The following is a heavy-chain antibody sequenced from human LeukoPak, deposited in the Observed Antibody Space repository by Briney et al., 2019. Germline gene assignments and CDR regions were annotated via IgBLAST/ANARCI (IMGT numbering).Heavy chain of an antibody. V-gene: IGHV3-74*01. D-gene: IGHD3-22*01. J-gene: IGHJ3*02. Sequence: GGSLRLSCAASGFTFSSYWMHWVRQAPGKGLVWVSRINSDGSSTNYADSVKGRFTISRDNPKNTLYLQMNSLRAEDTAVYYCAKGVSRPTYYYDSSDAFDIWGQGTMVTVSS. CDR1: GFTFSSYW. CDR2: INSDGSST. CDR3: AKGVSRPTYYYDSSDAFDI.